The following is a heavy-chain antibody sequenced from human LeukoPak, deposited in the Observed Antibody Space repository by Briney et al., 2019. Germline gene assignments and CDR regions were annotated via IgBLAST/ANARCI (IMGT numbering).Heavy chain of an antibody. D-gene: IGHD2-21*02. CDR2: ISSSSSYI. Sequence: NPGGSLRLSCAASGSTFSSYEMNWVRQAPGKGLEWVSSISSSSSYIYYADSVKGRFTISRDNAKNSLYLQMNSLRAEDTAVYYCAREKCGGDCYSYDYWGQGTLVTVSS. CDR3: AREKCGGDCYSYDY. CDR1: GSTFSSYE. J-gene: IGHJ4*02. V-gene: IGHV3-21*01.